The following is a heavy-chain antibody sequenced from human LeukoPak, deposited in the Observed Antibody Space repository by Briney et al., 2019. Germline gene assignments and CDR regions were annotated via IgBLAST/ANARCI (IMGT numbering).Heavy chain of an antibody. CDR2: ISTSSDYT. Sequence: PGGSLRLSCAASGFTFSDYYMSWIRQAPGKGLEWVSYISTSSDYTNYADSVKGRFTISRDNAKNSLYLQMNSLRAEDTAVYYCTREKDYYDSSGYYRDAFDIWGQGTKVTASS. J-gene: IGHJ3*02. CDR1: GFTFSDYY. CDR3: TREKDYYDSSGYYRDAFDI. V-gene: IGHV3-11*06. D-gene: IGHD3-22*01.